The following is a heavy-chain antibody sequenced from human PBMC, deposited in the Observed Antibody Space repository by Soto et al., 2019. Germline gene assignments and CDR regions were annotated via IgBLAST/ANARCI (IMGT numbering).Heavy chain of an antibody. CDR3: TTSNWHLDH. J-gene: IGHJ4*02. CDR2: IIDSSGTI. Sequence: GGSLRLSCAASGLRFSIYSMNWVRQAPGKGLEWMSYIIDSSGTIHYADYVKGRFTISRDNAKNSVYLQMNSLRDEDTAVYYFTTSNWHLDHWGQGTLVTVSS. CDR1: GLRFSIYS. V-gene: IGHV3-48*02.